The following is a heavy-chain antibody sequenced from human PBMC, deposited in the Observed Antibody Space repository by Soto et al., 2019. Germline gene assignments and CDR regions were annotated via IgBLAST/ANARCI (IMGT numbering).Heavy chain of an antibody. CDR3: AKDIGRGYSYGYYYYYYGIDV. CDR1: GFTFDDYA. J-gene: IGHJ6*02. Sequence: SLRLSCAASGFTFDDYAMHWVRQAPGKGLEWVSGISWNSGSIGYADSGKGRFTISRDNAKKSLYLQMNSLRAEDTALYYCAKDIGRGYSYGYYYYYYGIDVWGQGTMVTVSS. CDR2: ISWNSGSI. D-gene: IGHD5-18*01. V-gene: IGHV3-9*01.